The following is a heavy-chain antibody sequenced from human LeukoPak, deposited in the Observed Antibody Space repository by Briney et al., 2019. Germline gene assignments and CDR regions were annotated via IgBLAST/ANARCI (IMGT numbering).Heavy chain of an antibody. D-gene: IGHD2-8*01. CDR3: ARHGHCTNGACYRYYYYYMDV. V-gene: IGHV4-39*01. Sequence: SETLSLTCTVSGGSISSSSYYWGWIRQPPGKGLEWIGSIYYSGSTYYNPSLKSRVTISVDTSKNQFSLKLSSVTAADTAVYYCARHGHCTNGACYRYYYYYMDVWGKGTTVTVSS. J-gene: IGHJ6*03. CDR1: GGSISSSSYY. CDR2: IYYSGST.